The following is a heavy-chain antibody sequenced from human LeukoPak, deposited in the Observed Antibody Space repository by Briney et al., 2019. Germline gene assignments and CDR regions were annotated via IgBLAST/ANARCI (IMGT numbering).Heavy chain of an antibody. D-gene: IGHD3-22*01. V-gene: IGHV4-39*07. J-gene: IGHJ4*02. Sequence: PSETLSLTCTVSGGSFSSSSYYWGWIRQPPGKGLQWIGSIHYSGNTYYNPSLKSRVTISIETSKNQFSLRLSSVTAADTAVYYCARETLDSSGYNNWGQGTLVTVSS. CDR2: IHYSGNT. CDR1: GGSFSSSSYY. CDR3: ARETLDSSGYNN.